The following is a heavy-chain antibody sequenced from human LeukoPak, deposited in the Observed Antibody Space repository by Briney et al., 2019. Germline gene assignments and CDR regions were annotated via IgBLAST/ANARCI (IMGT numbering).Heavy chain of an antibody. CDR3: AKDATQTGTTSPLDY. CDR1: GFTFTNYW. J-gene: IGHJ4*02. V-gene: IGHV3-7*01. D-gene: IGHD1-7*01. Sequence: GGSLRLSCAASGFTFTNYWMSWVRQAPGKGLEWVANIKQDGSEKYYADSVKGRFTISRDNSKNTLYLQMNSLRAEDTAVYYCAKDATQTGTTSPLDYWGQGTLVTVSS. CDR2: IKQDGSEK.